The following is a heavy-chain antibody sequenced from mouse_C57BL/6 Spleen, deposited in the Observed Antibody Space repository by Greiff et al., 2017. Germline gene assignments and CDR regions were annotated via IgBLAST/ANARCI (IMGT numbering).Heavy chain of an antibody. CDR3: ARLGGDLYYFDY. D-gene: IGHD3-3*01. CDR1: GYTFTNYW. J-gene: IGHJ2*01. CDR2: IYPGGGYT. Sequence: VQLQESGAELVRPGTSVKMSCTASGYTFTNYWIGWAKQRPGHGLEWIGDIYPGGGYTNYNEKFKGKATLTADKSSSTAYMQFNSLTSEDSAIYYCARLGGDLYYFDYWGQGTTLTVSS. V-gene: IGHV1-63*01.